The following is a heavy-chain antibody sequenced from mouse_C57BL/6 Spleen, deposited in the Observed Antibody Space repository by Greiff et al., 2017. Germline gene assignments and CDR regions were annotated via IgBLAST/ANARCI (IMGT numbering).Heavy chain of an antibody. D-gene: IGHD1-1*01. Sequence: EVMLVEPGGDLVKPGGSLKLSCAASGFTFSSYGMSWVRQTPDKRLEWVATISSGVSYTYYPDNVKGRFTITRDNAKNTLYLQMSSLKSEDTAMYYCARHGYGSAWVAYWGQGTLGTVSA. J-gene: IGHJ3*01. CDR2: ISSGVSYT. CDR3: ARHGYGSAWVAY. V-gene: IGHV5-6*01. CDR1: GFTFSSYG.